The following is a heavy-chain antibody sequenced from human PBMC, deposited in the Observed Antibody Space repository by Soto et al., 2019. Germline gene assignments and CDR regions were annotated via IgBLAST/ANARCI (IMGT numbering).Heavy chain of an antibody. D-gene: IGHD2-15*01. J-gene: IGHJ3*02. CDR2: ISSSGSTI. CDR3: VGSGGSPGRAFDI. V-gene: IGHV3-11*01. Sequence: GGSLRLSCAASGFTFSPYWMHWVRQAPGKGLEWVSYISSSGSTIYYADSVKGRFTISRDNAKNSLYLQMNSLRAEDTAVYYCVGSGGSPGRAFDIWGQGTMVTVSS. CDR1: GFTFSPYW.